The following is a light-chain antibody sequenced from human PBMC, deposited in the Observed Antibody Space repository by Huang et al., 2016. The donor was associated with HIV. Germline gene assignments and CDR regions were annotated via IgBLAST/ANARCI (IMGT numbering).Light chain of an antibody. CDR2: AAS. CDR1: QSISSY. CDR3: QQSYSTPLT. J-gene: IGKJ3*01. V-gene: IGKV1-39*01. Sequence: DIQMTQSPSSLSASVGDRVTITCRASQSISSYLNWYQQKPGKAPKLLIYAASSVQSGVPSRFSGSVSGTDFTLTISSLQPEDFATYYCQQSYSTPLTFGPGTKVDIK.